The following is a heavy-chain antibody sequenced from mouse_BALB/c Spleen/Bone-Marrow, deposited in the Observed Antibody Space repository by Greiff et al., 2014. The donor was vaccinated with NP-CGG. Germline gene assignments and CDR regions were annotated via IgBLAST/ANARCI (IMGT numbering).Heavy chain of an antibody. V-gene: IGHV14-3*02. CDR3: ATYYYGSSWGFAY. J-gene: IGHJ3*01. Sequence: EVQLQQSGAELVKPGASVKLSCTASGFNIKDTYMHWVKQRPEQGLEWIGRIDPANGNTKYDPKFQGKATITADTSSNTAYLQLSSLTSEDTAVYYCATYYYGSSWGFAYLGQGTLVTVS. CDR1: GFNIKDTY. D-gene: IGHD1-1*01. CDR2: IDPANGNT.